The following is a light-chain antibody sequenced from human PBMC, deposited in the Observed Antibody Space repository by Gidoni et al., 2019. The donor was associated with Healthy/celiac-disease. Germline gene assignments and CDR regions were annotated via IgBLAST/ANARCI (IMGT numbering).Light chain of an antibody. CDR2: GNS. J-gene: IGLJ1*01. CDR3: QSYDSSLSGYV. CDR1: SSNIGAGYD. Sequence: QSVLTQPPSVSGAPGQRVTISCTGSSSNIGAGYDVHWYQQLPGTAPKLLIYGNSTRPSGVPHRFPCSKSGTSASLAIPGLQAEDEADYYCQSYDSSLSGYVFGTGTKVTVL. V-gene: IGLV1-40*01.